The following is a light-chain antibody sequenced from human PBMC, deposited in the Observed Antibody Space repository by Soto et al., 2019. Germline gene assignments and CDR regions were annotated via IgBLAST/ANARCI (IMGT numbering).Light chain of an antibody. V-gene: IGKV3-20*01. CDR2: GAS. CDR1: QSVSSSY. J-gene: IGKJ5*01. Sequence: EILFTHSPGTLSLSPGERATLSCRASQSVSSSYFAWYQHKPGQAPRLLIYGASSRATGIPDRFSGSGSGADFALAISRLEPEDSAVYYCQHYGSSQITFGQGTRQEIK. CDR3: QHYGSSQIT.